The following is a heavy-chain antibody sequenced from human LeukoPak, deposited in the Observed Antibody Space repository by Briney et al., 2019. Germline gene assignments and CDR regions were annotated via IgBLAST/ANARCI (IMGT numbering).Heavy chain of an antibody. D-gene: IGHD3-10*01. CDR2: ISGSGGST. V-gene: IGHV3-23*01. J-gene: IGHJ6*02. Sequence: PGGSLRLSCAASGFTFSSYAMSWVRQAPGKGLEWVSAISGSGGSTYYADSVKGRFTISRDNSKNTLHLQMNSLRAEDTAVYYCAKDRGRRWFGELLSHSANYGMDVWGQGTTVTVSS. CDR1: GFTFSSYA. CDR3: AKDRGRRWFGELLSHSANYGMDV.